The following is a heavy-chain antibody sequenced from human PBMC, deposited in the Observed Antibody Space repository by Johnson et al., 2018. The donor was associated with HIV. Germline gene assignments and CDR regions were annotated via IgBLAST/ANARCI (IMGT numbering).Heavy chain of an antibody. V-gene: IGHV3-66*02. Sequence: EVLLLESGGGVVRPGGSLRLSCAAFGFTVSSYYMSCVRQAPGKGLEWVSVLFSGGTTYYADSVKGRFTISRDNSKHTLYLQINSRRAGDTAVYYCARLRGAFDIWGQGTMVTVSS. CDR2: LFSGGTT. J-gene: IGHJ3*02. CDR1: GFTVSSYY. CDR3: ARLRGAFDI.